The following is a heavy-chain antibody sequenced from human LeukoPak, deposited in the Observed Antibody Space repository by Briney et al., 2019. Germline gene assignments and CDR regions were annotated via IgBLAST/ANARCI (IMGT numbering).Heavy chain of an antibody. J-gene: IGHJ4*02. CDR1: GGSISSTNYC. CDR3: ARHLYGSGLHRIDY. V-gene: IGHV4-39*01. D-gene: IGHD6-19*01. CDR2: IYYSGST. Sequence: SETLSLTCSVSGGSISSTNYCWGWIRQPPGKGLEWIGSIYYSGSTYYNPSLKSRVTISVDTSKNQFSLELSSVTAADTAVYHCARHLYGSGLHRIDYWGQGTLVTVSS.